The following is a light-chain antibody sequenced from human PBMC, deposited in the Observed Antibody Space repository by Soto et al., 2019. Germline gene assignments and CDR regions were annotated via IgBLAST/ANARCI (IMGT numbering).Light chain of an antibody. J-gene: IGLJ3*02. V-gene: IGLV1-40*01. CDR3: QSYDSSLSGWG. Sequence: QSVLTQPRSVSGAPGQRVTISCTGSSSNIGAGYDVHWYQQLPGTAPKLLIYGNSNRPSGVPDRFSGSKSGTSASLAITGLQAEDEADYYCQSYDSSLSGWGFGGGTKLTV. CDR1: SSNIGAGYD. CDR2: GNS.